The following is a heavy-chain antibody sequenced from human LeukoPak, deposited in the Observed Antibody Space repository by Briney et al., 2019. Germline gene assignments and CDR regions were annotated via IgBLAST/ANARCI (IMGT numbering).Heavy chain of an antibody. V-gene: IGHV3-48*02. Sequence: GGSLRLSCAASGFTFSSYSTNWVRQAPGKGLEWVSYISSSSSTIYYADSVKGRFTISRDNAKNSLYLQMNSLRDEDTAVYYCARDRVRYSSGWYAGFDYWGQGTLVTVSS. D-gene: IGHD6-19*01. J-gene: IGHJ4*02. CDR3: ARDRVRYSSGWYAGFDY. CDR1: GFTFSSYS. CDR2: ISSSSSTI.